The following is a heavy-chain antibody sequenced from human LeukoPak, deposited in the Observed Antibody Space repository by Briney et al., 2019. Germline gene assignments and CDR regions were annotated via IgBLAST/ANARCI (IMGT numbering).Heavy chain of an antibody. CDR2: IHPGGST. Sequence: PSGTLSLTCAVSVDSISSSKWWSWVRQAPEKGLEWIGEIHPGGSTNYNPSLKSRVTISIDKSKNQFSLKMSSVTAADTAVYYCARSRDTTNYYGMDVWGQGTTVTVSS. CDR1: VDSISSSKW. J-gene: IGHJ6*02. CDR3: ARSRDTTNYYGMDV. D-gene: IGHD1-26*01. V-gene: IGHV4-4*02.